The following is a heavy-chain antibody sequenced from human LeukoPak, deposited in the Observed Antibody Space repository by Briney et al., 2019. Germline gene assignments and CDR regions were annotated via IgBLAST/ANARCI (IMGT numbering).Heavy chain of an antibody. CDR3: AREVDSGSYRPSYYFDY. J-gene: IGHJ4*02. Sequence: GASVKVSCKASGYTFTSYYMHWVRQAPGQGLEWMGIINPSGGSTSYAQKFQGRVTMTRDTSTSTVYMELSSLRSEDTAVYYCAREVDSGSYRPSYYFDYWGQGTLVTVSS. CDR2: INPSGGST. V-gene: IGHV1-46*01. D-gene: IGHD1-26*01. CDR1: GYTFTSYY.